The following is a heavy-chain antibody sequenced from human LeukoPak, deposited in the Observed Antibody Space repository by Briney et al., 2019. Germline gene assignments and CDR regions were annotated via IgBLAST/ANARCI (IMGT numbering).Heavy chain of an antibody. CDR3: ARDHKPSSGWYYYYYYGMDV. Sequence: ASVKVSCKASGYTFTGYYMHWVRQAPGQGLEWMGWINPNSGGTNYAQKFQGRVTMTRDTSMSTAYMELSRLRSDDTAVYYCARDHKPSSGWYYYYYYGMDVWGQGTTVTVSS. CDR1: GYTFTGYY. J-gene: IGHJ6*02. V-gene: IGHV1-2*02. CDR2: INPNSGGT. D-gene: IGHD6-19*01.